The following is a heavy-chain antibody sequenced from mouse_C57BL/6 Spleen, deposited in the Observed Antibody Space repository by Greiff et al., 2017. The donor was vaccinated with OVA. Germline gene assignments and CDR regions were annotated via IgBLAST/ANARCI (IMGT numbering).Heavy chain of an antibody. Sequence: QVQLQQSGAELVKPGASVKLSCKASGYTFTSYWMHWVKQRPGQGLEWIGMIHPNSGSTNYNEKFKSKATLTVDKSSSTAYMQLSSLTSEDSAVYYCAPTLLGYAMDYWGQGTSVTVSS. CDR2: IHPNSGST. CDR1: GYTFTSYW. V-gene: IGHV1-64*01. J-gene: IGHJ4*01. D-gene: IGHD3-3*01. CDR3: APTLLGYAMDY.